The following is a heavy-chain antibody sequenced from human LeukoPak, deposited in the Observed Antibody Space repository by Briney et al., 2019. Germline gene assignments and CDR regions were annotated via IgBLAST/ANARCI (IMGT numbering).Heavy chain of an antibody. D-gene: IGHD7-27*01. CDR2: IDHSGNT. J-gene: IGHJ4*02. Sequence: SETLSVTCAVCRENFNGYYWNWIRQSPGKGLEWIGEIDHSGNTHYNPSLKSRLNISVDKSKNQFSLKMNSVTAEDTAIYFCARGSPIVAMIQQSTGDHYFDFWGRGTLVTVSS. CDR1: RENFNGYY. CDR3: ARGSPIVAMIQQSTGDHYFDF. V-gene: IGHV4-34*01.